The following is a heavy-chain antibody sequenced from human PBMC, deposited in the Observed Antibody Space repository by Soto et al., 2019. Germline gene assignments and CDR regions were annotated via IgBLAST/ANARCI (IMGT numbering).Heavy chain of an antibody. CDR2: INHSGST. D-gene: IGHD2-21*02. CDR1: GGSFSGYY. Sequence: SETLSLTCAVYGGSFSGYYWSWIRQPPGKGLEWIGEINHSGSTNYNPSLKSRVTISVATSKNKFSLKLSSVTAADTAVYYCASSEDCGGDCYDAFDIWGQGTMVTVSS. J-gene: IGHJ3*02. CDR3: ASSEDCGGDCYDAFDI. V-gene: IGHV4-34*01.